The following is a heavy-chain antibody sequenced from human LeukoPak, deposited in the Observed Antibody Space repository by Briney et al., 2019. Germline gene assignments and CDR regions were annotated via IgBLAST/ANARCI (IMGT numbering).Heavy chain of an antibody. CDR1: GGSISGFY. Sequence: KPSETLSLTGTVAGGSISGFYWGGIRRAPGRGLEWIGFIYYSGSANYNPSLKSRVTMSVDTSKNQFSLKLSSVTAADTAFYYCARDRDSSGRFDYWGQGTLVTVSS. V-gene: IGHV4-59*01. CDR3: ARDRDSSGRFDY. CDR2: IYYSGSA. J-gene: IGHJ4*02. D-gene: IGHD6-19*01.